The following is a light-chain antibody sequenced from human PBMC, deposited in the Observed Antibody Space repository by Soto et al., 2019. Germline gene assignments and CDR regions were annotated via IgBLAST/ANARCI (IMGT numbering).Light chain of an antibody. CDR3: ASYTRTTTLV. J-gene: IGLJ2*01. CDR1: ISDIGGYNF. V-gene: IGLV2-14*01. Sequence: QSVLTQPASVSGSPGQSITISCTGTISDIGGYNFISWYQHHPGKAPKLVIYDVNNRPSGISYRFSGSKSGNTASLPISGLQAEDEADYYCASYTRTTTLVFGGGTKLTVL. CDR2: DVN.